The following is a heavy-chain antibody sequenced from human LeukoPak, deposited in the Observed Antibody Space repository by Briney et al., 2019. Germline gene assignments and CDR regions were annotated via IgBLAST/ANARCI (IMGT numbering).Heavy chain of an antibody. V-gene: IGHV3-48*03. J-gene: IGHJ6*03. D-gene: IGHD1-26*01. CDR2: ISSSGSTI. CDR3: ARVIVFRGYMDV. Sequence: GGSLRLSCAASGFTFSSYEMNWVRQAPGKGLEWVSYISSSGSTIYYADSVKGRFTISRDNAKKSLYLQMNSLRAEDTAVYYCARVIVFRGYMDVWGKGTTVTVSS. CDR1: GFTFSSYE.